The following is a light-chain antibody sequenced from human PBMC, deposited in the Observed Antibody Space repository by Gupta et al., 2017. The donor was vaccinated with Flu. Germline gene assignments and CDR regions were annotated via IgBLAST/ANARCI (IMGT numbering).Light chain of an antibody. V-gene: IGKV3-20*01. CDR1: ETSNNNF. J-gene: IGKJ2*01. CDR3: QQYKTSPYT. CDR2: GTS. Sequence: TLSLSSGETGTRSCRAGETSNNNFFVWYQQQRGQAPRVLIYGTSKRAPGIPDRFTGGGSGTDFTLTIDRLDPEDCGWYYCQQYKTSPYTFGQGTKMEIK.